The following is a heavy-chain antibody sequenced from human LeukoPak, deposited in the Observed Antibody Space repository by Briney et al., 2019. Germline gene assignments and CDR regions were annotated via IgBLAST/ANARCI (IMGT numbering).Heavy chain of an antibody. J-gene: IGHJ4*02. Sequence: PGGSLRLSCAVSGFTFSSYPMSWVRQAPGKGLEWVSIISESGYITHYADSVKGRFTISRDNTKNTLNLQMNSLRAEDTAVYYCAKDSSHNRGSSDYWGRGTLVTVSS. D-gene: IGHD6-6*01. V-gene: IGHV3-23*01. CDR1: GFTFSSYP. CDR3: AKDSSHNRGSSDY. CDR2: ISESGYIT.